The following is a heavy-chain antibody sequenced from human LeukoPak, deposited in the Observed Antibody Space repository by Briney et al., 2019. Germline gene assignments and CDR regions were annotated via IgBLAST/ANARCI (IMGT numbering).Heavy chain of an antibody. V-gene: IGHV4-4*07. CDR3: ARDMEQLRYYYYMDV. J-gene: IGHJ6*03. Sequence: PSETLSLTCTVSGATITSYYWCWIRQPAGKGLEWIGRIYSSGSTNYNPSLKSRVTMSVDTSKNQFSLKLTSVTAADTAVYYCARDMEQLRYYYYMDVWGKGTPVTVSS. CDR2: IYSSGST. CDR1: GATITSYY. D-gene: IGHD6-6*01.